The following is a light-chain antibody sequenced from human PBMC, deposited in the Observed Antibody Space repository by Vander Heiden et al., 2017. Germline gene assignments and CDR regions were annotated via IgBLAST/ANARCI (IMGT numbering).Light chain of an antibody. CDR1: QGISNY. J-gene: IGKJ1*01. CDR3: QKYNSAPL. V-gene: IGKV1-27*01. Sequence: DIQMTQSPSSLSASVGDRVTITCRASQGISNYLAWYQQKPGKVPKVLIYAASTLQSGVPSRFSGSGSGTDFTLTISSLQPEDVATYYWQKYNSAPLFGQGTKVEIK. CDR2: AAS.